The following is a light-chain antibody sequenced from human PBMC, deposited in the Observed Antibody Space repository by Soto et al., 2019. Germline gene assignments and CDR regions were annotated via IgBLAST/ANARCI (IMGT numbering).Light chain of an antibody. CDR2: DVS. Sequence: QSALTQPRSVSGSPGQSVTISCTGTSSDVGGYNYVSWYQQHPGKAPKLMIYDVSKRPSGVPDRFSGSKSGKTASLIISGLQAEDEADYYGCSYAGSSCVFGGGTKLTVL. J-gene: IGLJ3*02. V-gene: IGLV2-11*01. CDR3: CSYAGSSCV. CDR1: SSDVGGYNY.